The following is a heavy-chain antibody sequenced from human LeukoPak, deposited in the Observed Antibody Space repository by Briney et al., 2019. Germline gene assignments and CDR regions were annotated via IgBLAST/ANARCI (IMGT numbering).Heavy chain of an antibody. J-gene: IGHJ4*02. Sequence: GGSLRLCCAASGFTFSGYSMNWVRQAPGKGLEWVASIDRSSTYIYYADLLKGRFTISRDNAKNSLYLQMNSLRAEDTAVYYCARDYTAMAHFDFWGQGTLVTVTS. CDR2: IDRSSTYI. CDR3: ARDYTAMAHFDF. V-gene: IGHV3-21*01. CDR1: GFTFSGYS. D-gene: IGHD5-18*01.